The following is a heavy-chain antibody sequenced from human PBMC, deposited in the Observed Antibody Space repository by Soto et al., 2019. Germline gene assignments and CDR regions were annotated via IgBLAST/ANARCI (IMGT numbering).Heavy chain of an antibody. CDR1: GGSISSYY. Sequence: QVQLQESGPGLVKPSETLSLTCTVSGGSISSYYWSWIRQPPGKGLEWIGYIYYSGSTNYNPSLKSRVTISVDTSKNQFSLKLSSVTAADTAVYYCASTIAAAGTRGLFDYWGQGTLVTVSS. CDR3: ASTIAAAGTRGLFDY. D-gene: IGHD6-13*01. J-gene: IGHJ4*02. CDR2: IYYSGST. V-gene: IGHV4-59*01.